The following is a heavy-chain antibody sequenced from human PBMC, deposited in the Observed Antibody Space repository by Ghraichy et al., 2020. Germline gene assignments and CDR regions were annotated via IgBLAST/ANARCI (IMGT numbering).Heavy chain of an antibody. CDR3: ARMNMKKTDTYYYYGMDV. D-gene: IGHD2/OR15-2a*01. V-gene: IGHV1-8*01. Sequence: ESLNISCKASGYTFTSYDINWVRQATGQGLEWMGWMNPSSGNRNFAQKFQGRVTMTRDTSISTAYMELSSLRAEDTAVYYCARMNMKKTDTYYYYGMDVWGQGTTVTVSS. CDR1: GYTFTSYD. CDR2: MNPSSGNR. J-gene: IGHJ6*02.